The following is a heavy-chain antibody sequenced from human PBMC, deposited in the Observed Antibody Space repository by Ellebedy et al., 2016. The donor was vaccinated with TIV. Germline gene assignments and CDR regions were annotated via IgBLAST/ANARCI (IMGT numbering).Heavy chain of an antibody. J-gene: IGHJ6*02. CDR2: IIPIFGTA. V-gene: IGHV1-69*13. CDR3: ARGAAVATIRLYYYYGMDV. CDR1: GGTFSSYA. Sequence: ASVKVSXXASGGTFSSYAISWVRQAPGQGLEWMGGIIPIFGTAYYAQKFQGRVTITADESTSTAYMELSSLRSEDTAVYYCARGAAVATIRLYYYYGMDVWGQGTTVTVSS. D-gene: IGHD5-12*01.